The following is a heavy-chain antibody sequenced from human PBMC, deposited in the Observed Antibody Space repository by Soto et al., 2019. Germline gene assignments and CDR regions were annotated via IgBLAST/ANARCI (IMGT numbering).Heavy chain of an antibody. CDR2: ISYDGSNK. V-gene: IGHV3-30-3*01. D-gene: IGHD1-1*01. CDR3: ARALWRNDDNWGYFDL. CDR1: GFTFSSYA. J-gene: IGHJ2*01. Sequence: QVQLVESGGGVVQPGRSLRLSCAASGFTFSSYAMHWVRQAPGKGLEWVAVISYDGSNKYYADSVKGRFTISRDNSKNTLYLQMNSLRAEDTAVYYCARALWRNDDNWGYFDLWGRGTLVTVSS.